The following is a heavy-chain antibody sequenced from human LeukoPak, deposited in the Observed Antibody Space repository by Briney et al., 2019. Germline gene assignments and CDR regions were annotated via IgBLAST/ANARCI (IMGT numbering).Heavy chain of an antibody. J-gene: IGHJ4*02. Sequence: GGSLRLSCSASGFTFNSYAMRWVRQAPGKGLEYVSGISGNGGSTNYEDSVKGRFTISRDNSKNMLYLQMSSLRAEDTAVYYCVRGHSSSSNYFDYWGQGSLVTVPS. D-gene: IGHD6-6*01. CDR2: ISGNGGST. V-gene: IGHV3-64D*09. CDR3: VRGHSSSSNYFDY. CDR1: GFTFNSYA.